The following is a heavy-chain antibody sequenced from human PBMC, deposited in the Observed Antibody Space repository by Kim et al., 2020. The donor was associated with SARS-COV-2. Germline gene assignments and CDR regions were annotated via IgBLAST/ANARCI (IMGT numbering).Heavy chain of an antibody. D-gene: IGHD3-10*01. Sequence: SETLSLTCTVSGGSISSYYWSWIRQPPGKGLEWIGYIYYSGSTNYNPSLKSRVTISVDTSKNQFSLKLSSVTAADTAVYYCARDHYGSGSPDYYYYGMDVWGQGTTVTVSS. J-gene: IGHJ6*02. CDR1: GGSISSYY. V-gene: IGHV4-59*13. CDR2: IYYSGST. CDR3: ARDHYGSGSPDYYYYGMDV.